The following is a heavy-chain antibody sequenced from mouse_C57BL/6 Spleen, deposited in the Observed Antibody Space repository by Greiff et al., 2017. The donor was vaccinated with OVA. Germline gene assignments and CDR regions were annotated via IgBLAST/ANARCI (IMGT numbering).Heavy chain of an antibody. Sequence: VQLQQSGPELVKPGASVKIPCKASGYTFADYNMDWVKQSHGKSLEWIGDINPNNGGTIYNQKFKGKATLTVDKSSSTAYMELRSLTSEDTAVYYCARSHPGFAYWGQGTLVTVSA. CDR3: ARSHPGFAY. CDR2: INPNNGGT. V-gene: IGHV1-18*01. J-gene: IGHJ3*01. CDR1: GYTFADYN.